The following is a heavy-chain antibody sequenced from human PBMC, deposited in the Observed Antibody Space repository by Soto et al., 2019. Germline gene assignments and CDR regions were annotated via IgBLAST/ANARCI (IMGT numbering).Heavy chain of an antibody. V-gene: IGHV2-5*01. CDR1: GFSVSTGGVG. Sequence: SGPTLVNPTRTLTLTCTFSGFSVSTGGVGGGWIRQPPGKALEWLALIYWNDDKRYSPPLKSRLTITKDTSKNQVVLTMTNMDPVDTATYYCAHRRPAAPERGNWFERWGQGTLVTVSS. J-gene: IGHJ5*02. D-gene: IGHD6-13*01. CDR3: AHRRPAAPERGNWFER. CDR2: IYWNDDK.